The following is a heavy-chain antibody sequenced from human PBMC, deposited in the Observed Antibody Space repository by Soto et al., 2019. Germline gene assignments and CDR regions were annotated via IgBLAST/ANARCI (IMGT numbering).Heavy chain of an antibody. V-gene: IGHV4-59*01. CDR1: GGSIISGY. D-gene: IGHD6-19*01. J-gene: IGHJ6*02. Sequence: PSETLSLTCTVSGGSIISGYWSWIRQPPGKGLEWIGYIYYSGSTKYNPSLKSRVTISVDTSKNQFSLNLNSVTAADTAVYYCARVGAVAENYWYGVDVWGQGTTVTVSS. CDR2: IYYSGST. CDR3: ARVGAVAENYWYGVDV.